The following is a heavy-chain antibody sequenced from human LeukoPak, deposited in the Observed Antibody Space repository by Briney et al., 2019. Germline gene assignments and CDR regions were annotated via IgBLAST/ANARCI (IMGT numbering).Heavy chain of an antibody. V-gene: IGHV4-38-2*01. CDR3: ASRPTFYYGSGSYWFDY. Sequence: SETLSLTCAVSGYSIRSGYYWGWIRQPPGKGLEWIGSIYHSGSTYYNPSLKSRVTISVGTSKNQFSLKLSSVTAADTAVYYCASRPTFYYGSGSYWFDYWGQGTLVTVSS. CDR1: GYSIRSGYY. CDR2: IYHSGST. J-gene: IGHJ4*02. D-gene: IGHD3-10*01.